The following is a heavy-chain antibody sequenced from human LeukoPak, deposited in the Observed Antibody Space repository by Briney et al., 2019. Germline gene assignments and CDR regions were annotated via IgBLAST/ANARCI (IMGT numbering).Heavy chain of an antibody. Sequence: ASVKVSCKASGYTFTSYDINWVRQATGQGLEWMGWMNPNSGNTGYAQKFQGRVTMTRNTSLSTAYMELSSLRSEDTAVYYCARYSSSWGGAFDPWGQGTLVTVSS. J-gene: IGHJ5*02. CDR3: ARYSSSWGGAFDP. CDR2: MNPNSGNT. CDR1: GYTFTSYD. D-gene: IGHD6-13*01. V-gene: IGHV1-8*01.